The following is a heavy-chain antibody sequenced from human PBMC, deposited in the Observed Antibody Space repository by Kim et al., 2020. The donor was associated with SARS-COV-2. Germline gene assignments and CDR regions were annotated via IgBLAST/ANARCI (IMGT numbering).Heavy chain of an antibody. Sequence: SQTLSLTCAISGDSVSSNSAAWNWIRQSPSRGLEWLGRTYYRSKWYNDYAVSVKSRITINPDTSKNQFSLQLNSVTPEDTAVYYCARGVGTTTDNNYYYYGMDVWGQGTTVTVSS. J-gene: IGHJ6*02. V-gene: IGHV6-1*01. CDR3: ARGVGTTTDNNYYYYGMDV. D-gene: IGHD1-1*01. CDR2: TYYRSKWYN. CDR1: GDSVSSNSAA.